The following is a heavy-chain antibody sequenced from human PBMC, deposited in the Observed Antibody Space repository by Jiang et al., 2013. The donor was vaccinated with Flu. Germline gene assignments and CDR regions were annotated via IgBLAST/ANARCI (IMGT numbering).Heavy chain of an antibody. J-gene: IGHJ4*02. V-gene: IGHV1-46*01. CDR2: NPSGGST. Sequence: NPSGGSTSYAQKIQGRVTMTRDTSTTTDYMELSSLRSEDTAVYYCARGPGGSYLYYFDYWGQGTLVTVSS. CDR3: ARGPGGSYLYYFDY. D-gene: IGHD1-26*01.